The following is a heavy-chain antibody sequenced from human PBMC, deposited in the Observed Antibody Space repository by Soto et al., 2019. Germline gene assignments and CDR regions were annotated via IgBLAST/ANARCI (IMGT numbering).Heavy chain of an antibody. CDR1: ADSISSYY. CDR3: TRDGGRYYAMDV. CDR2: IYYSGST. J-gene: IGHJ6*02. V-gene: IGHV4-59*01. D-gene: IGHD3-3*01. Sequence: SETLSLTCTVSADSISSYYWSWVRQPPGKGLEWIGYIYYSGSTNYNPSLKSRVTISVDTSKNQFFLKLNSVTAADTAVYYCTRDGGRYYAMDVWGQGTTVTVSS.